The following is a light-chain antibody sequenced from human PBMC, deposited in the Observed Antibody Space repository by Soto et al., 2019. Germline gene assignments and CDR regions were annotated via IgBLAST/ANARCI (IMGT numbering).Light chain of an antibody. V-gene: IGKV3-15*01. Sequence: EIVMTQSPATLSVSPGERATLSCRARQSIRNNLAWDHKRPGQAPRLLLYGASTRATGIPARFSGSGSGTEFTLTISSLQAEDFAVYYCQQYNNWWTFGQGTRVEIK. CDR3: QQYNNWWT. J-gene: IGKJ1*01. CDR1: QSIRNN. CDR2: GAS.